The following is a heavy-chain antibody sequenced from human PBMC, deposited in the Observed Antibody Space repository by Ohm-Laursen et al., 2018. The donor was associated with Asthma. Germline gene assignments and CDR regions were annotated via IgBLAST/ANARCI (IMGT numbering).Heavy chain of an antibody. Sequence: TLSLTWAASGYTFSRYSIHWVRPIPGKGLEWVASISTASSFIYYADSVRGRFTTSRDNARNSVYLQMNSLRAEDTALYYCARIGPEWELPGREYSLHHWGEGTLVTVSS. D-gene: IGHD1-26*01. CDR2: ISTASSFI. V-gene: IGHV3-21*01. J-gene: IGHJ1*01. CDR1: GYTFSRYS. CDR3: ARIGPEWELPGREYSLHH.